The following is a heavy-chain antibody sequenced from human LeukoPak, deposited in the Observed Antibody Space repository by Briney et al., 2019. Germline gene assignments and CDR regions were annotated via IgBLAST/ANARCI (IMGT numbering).Heavy chain of an antibody. J-gene: IGHJ4*02. CDR2: IYYSGST. V-gene: IGHV4-31*03. CDR1: GGSISSGGYY. Sequence: SQTLSLTCTVSGGSISSGGYYWSWIRQHPGKGLGWIGYIYYSGSTYYNPSLKSRVTISVDTSKNQFSLKLSSVTAADTAVYYCARDSADYSKPLDYWGQGTLVTVSS. D-gene: IGHD4-11*01. CDR3: ARDSADYSKPLDY.